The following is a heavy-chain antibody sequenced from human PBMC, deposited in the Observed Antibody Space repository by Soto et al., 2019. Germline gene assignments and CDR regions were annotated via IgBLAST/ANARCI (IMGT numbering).Heavy chain of an antibody. CDR2: ISAYNGNT. V-gene: IGHV1-18*01. CDR3: ARDTVDTAMVTPFDD. D-gene: IGHD5-18*01. CDR1: GYTFTSYG. Sequence: ASVKVSCKASGYTFTSYGISWVRQAPGQGLEWMGWISAYNGNTNYAQKLQGRVTMTTDTSTSTAYMELRSLRSDDTAVYYCARDTVDTAMVTPFDDWGQGTLVTVSS. J-gene: IGHJ4*02.